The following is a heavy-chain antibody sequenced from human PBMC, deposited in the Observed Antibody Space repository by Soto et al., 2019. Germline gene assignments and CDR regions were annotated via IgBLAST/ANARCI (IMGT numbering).Heavy chain of an antibody. CDR3: ATLWFGEGNY. J-gene: IGHJ4*02. CDR1: GGSISSSYY. CDR2: IYYSGST. V-gene: IGHV4-39*01. Sequence: QLQLQESGPGLVKPSETLSLTCTVSGGSISSSYYWGWIRQPPGKGLEWIGSIYYSGSTYYNPSLQSLVTISVGTSKNQFSLKLSSVTAADTAVYYCATLWFGEGNYWGQGTLVTVSS. D-gene: IGHD3-10*01.